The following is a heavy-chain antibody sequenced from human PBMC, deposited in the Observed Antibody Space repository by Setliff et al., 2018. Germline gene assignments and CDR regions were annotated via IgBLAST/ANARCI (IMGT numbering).Heavy chain of an antibody. Sequence: SGPTLVNPTQTLTLTCTFSGFSLKTTGVGVGWIRQHPGKAPECLGIIYWDDDKRYSPSLKGRVTISKDTSKNQVVLTMTNMDPVDTATYYGAHRKIWGNAFDIWGQGTMVTVSS. CDR3: AHRKIWGNAFDI. D-gene: IGHD3-16*01. CDR1: GFSLKTTGVG. V-gene: IGHV2-5*02. J-gene: IGHJ3*02. CDR2: IYWDDDK.